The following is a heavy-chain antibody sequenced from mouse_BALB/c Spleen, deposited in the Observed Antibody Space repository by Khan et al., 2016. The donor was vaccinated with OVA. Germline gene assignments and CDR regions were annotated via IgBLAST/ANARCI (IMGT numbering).Heavy chain of an antibody. Sequence: EVQGVESGGDLVKPGGSLNLSCEASGFTFSSYGMSWLRQTPDKRLEWVATISNGGSYNYFPDSVKGRLTISRDNAKNNLYLQMSSLKSEDTAMYYCAKHRFTTPTAWFAYWGQGTLVTVFA. J-gene: IGHJ3*01. D-gene: IGHD1-2*01. V-gene: IGHV5-6*01. CDR1: GFTFSSYG. CDR3: AKHRFTTPTAWFAY. CDR2: ISNGGSYN.